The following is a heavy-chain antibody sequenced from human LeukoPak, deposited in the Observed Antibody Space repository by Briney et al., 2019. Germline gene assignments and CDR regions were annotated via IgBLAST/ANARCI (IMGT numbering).Heavy chain of an antibody. CDR3: TSGPPMTYYYDSSGYYYFDY. J-gene: IGHJ4*02. D-gene: IGHD3-22*01. Sequence: PGGSLRLSCAASGFTVSSNYMSWVRQAPGKGLEWVSVIYSGGSTYYADSVKGRFTISRDNSKNTLYLQMNSLGAEDTAVYYCTSGPPMTYYYDSSGYYYFDYWGQGTLVTVSS. CDR1: GFTVSSNY. V-gene: IGHV3-66*01. CDR2: IYSGGST.